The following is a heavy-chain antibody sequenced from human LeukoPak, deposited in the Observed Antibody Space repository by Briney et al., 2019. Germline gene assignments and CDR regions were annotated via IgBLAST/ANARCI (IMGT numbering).Heavy chain of an antibody. CDR1: GFTFSSYS. D-gene: IGHD1-26*01. CDR2: ISSSSSTI. J-gene: IGHJ4*02. V-gene: IGHV3-48*01. CDR3: ARATSGSYNL. Sequence: GRSLRLSCAASGFTFSSYSMNWVRQAPGKGLEWVSYISSSSSTIYYADSVKGRFTISRDNAKNSLYLQMNSLRAEDTAVYYCARATSGSYNLWGQGTLVTVSP.